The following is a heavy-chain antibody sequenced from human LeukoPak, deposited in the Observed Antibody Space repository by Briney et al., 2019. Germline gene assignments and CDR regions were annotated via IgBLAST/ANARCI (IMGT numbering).Heavy chain of an antibody. J-gene: IGHJ4*02. CDR3: ARLIEYSSSPIDY. CDR2: IHYSGST. D-gene: IGHD6-13*01. V-gene: IGHV4-39*01. CDR1: GGSIRGSSYF. Sequence: NPSETLSLTCTVSGGSIRGSSYFWGWIRQPPGKGLEWIGSIHYSGSTYSNPSLKSRVTISVDTSDNEFFLNLISVTAADTAVYYCARLIEYSSSPIDYWGQGTLVTVSS.